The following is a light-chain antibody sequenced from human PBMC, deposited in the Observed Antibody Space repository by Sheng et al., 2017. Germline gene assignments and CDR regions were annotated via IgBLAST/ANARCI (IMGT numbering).Light chain of an antibody. CDR2: DVT. J-gene: IGLJ3*02. CDR3: SSFSRSNILV. V-gene: IGLV2-14*03. Sequence: HSALTQPASVSGSPGQSITISCTGTSSDVGAYDSVSWYQHHPGKAPKLMIYDVTNRPSGVSNRLTGSKSDNTASLTISGLQAEDEADYYCSSFSRSNILVFGGGTKLTVL. CDR1: SSDVGAYDS.